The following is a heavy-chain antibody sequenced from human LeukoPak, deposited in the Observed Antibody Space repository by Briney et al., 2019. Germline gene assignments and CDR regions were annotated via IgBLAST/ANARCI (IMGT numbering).Heavy chain of an antibody. V-gene: IGHV3-74*01. CDR2: INNDGSSA. CDR3: ARVGIGNYYYYYGTDV. J-gene: IGHJ6*02. Sequence: QPGGSLRLSCTASGFTFRSYWMHWVRQAPGKGLVWVARINNDGSSASYADSVKGRFTSSRDNAKSTLYLQMNSLRAEDTAVYYCARVGIGNYYYYYGTDVWGQGTTVTVSS. CDR1: GFTFRSYW.